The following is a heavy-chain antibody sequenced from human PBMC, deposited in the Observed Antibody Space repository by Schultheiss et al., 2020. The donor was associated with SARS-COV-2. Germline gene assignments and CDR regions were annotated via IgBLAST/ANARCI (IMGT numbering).Heavy chain of an antibody. Sequence: SETLSLTCAVYGGSFSGYYWSWIRQPPGKGLEWIGEINHSGSTNYNPSLKSRVTISVDTSKNQFSLKLSSVTAADTAVYYCARDTSGYSYGPRDYGMDVWGQGTTVTVSS. J-gene: IGHJ6*02. CDR2: INHSGST. CDR1: GGSFSGYY. D-gene: IGHD5-18*01. CDR3: ARDTSGYSYGPRDYGMDV. V-gene: IGHV4-34*09.